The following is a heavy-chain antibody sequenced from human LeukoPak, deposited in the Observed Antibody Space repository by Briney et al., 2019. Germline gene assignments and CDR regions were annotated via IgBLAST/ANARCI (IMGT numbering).Heavy chain of an antibody. J-gene: IGHJ4*02. CDR2: INNDGRST. CDR1: GFTVSGTW. Sequence: GGSLRLSCSASGFTVSGTWMHWVRQAPGKGLVWVSRINNDGRSTSYADPVKGRFTISRDNAKNTLYMQMNSLRAEDTAVYYCGTAFEFWGQGTLVTVSS. D-gene: IGHD5-18*01. V-gene: IGHV3-74*01. CDR3: GTAFEF.